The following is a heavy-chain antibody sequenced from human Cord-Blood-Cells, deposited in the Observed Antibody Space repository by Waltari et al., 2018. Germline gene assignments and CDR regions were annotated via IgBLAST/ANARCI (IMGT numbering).Heavy chain of an antibody. CDR2: IYSGGST. J-gene: IGHJ3*02. Sequence: EVQLVESGGGLIQPGGSLRLSCAASGFTVSSNYMSWVRQARGKGLEWVSVIYSGGSTYYADSVKGRFTISRDNSKNTLYLQMNSLRAEDTAVYYCARGFCSSTSCYAFDIWGQGTMVTVSS. V-gene: IGHV3-53*01. CDR3: ARGFCSSTSCYAFDI. CDR1: GFTVSSNY. D-gene: IGHD2-2*01.